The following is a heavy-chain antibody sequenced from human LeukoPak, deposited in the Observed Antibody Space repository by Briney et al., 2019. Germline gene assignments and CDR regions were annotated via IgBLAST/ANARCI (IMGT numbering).Heavy chain of an antibody. J-gene: IGHJ4*02. V-gene: IGHV5-51*01. CDR3: ARPPQGELYYLDY. CDR2: IYPGDSDA. CDR1: GYSFTNYW. Sequence: GGSLRLSCKGSGYSFTNYWIGWVRQMPGKGLEWMGIIYPGDSDARYGPSFQGQVTISADKSISTAYLQWSSLKASDTAMYYCARPPQGELYYLDYWDQGTLVTVSS. D-gene: IGHD1-26*01.